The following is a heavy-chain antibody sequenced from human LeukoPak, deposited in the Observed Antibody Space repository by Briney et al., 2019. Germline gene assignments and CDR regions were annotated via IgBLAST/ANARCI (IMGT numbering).Heavy chain of an antibody. V-gene: IGHV3-33*01. D-gene: IGHD6-19*01. CDR2: IWYDGSNK. Sequence: GRSLRLSCAASGFTFSSYGMHWVRQAPGKGLEWVAVIWYDGSNKYYADSVKGRFTISRDNSKNTLYLQMNSLRAEDTAVYYCARSVRGIAVAGDYFDYWGQGTLVTVSS. J-gene: IGHJ4*02. CDR1: GFTFSSYG. CDR3: ARSVRGIAVAGDYFDY.